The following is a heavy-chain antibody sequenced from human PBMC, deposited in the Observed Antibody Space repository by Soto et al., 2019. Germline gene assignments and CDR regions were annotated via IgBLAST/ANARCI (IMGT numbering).Heavy chain of an antibody. V-gene: IGHV3-23*01. CDR2: ISGSGGST. J-gene: IGHJ4*02. CDR1: GFTFSSYA. Sequence: GGSLRLSCAASGFTFSSYAMSWVRQAPGKGLEWVSAISGSGGSTYYADSVKGRFTISRDNSKNTLYLQMNSLRAEDTAVYYCATDTPANLWFGELSGWYQGFFAYWGEGPLVAVSS. CDR3: ATDTPANLWFGELSGWYQGFFAY. D-gene: IGHD3-10*01.